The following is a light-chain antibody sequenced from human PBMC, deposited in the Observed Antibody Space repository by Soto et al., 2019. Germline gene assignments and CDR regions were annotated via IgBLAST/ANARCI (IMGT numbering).Light chain of an antibody. CDR2: AAS. CDR1: ESISRH. J-gene: IGKJ5*01. V-gene: IGKV1-39*01. CDR3: QQTYSTLSIT. Sequence: DIPMTQSPSSLSASVGDRVTIPCRASESISRHLNWYQQKPGKAPKILIYAASSLQNGVPSRFRGSGSGTDFTLTITNLQPEDFATYYCQQTYSTLSITFGQGTRLDI.